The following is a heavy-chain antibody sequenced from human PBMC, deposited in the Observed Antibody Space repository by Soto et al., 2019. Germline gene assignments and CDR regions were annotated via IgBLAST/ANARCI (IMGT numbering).Heavy chain of an antibody. Sequence: HPGGYLRLSCAASGFSFGSYALSWVRQAPGKGLEWVSTISGSDGKTFYADSVKGRFSISRDTSQSTLYLQMNSLRADDTAMYYCARDGKYYDFLSGSWGTSDAFDIWCQGTLVTVSS. CDR1: GFSFGSYA. D-gene: IGHD3-3*01. CDR2: ISGSDGKT. J-gene: IGHJ3*02. CDR3: ARDGKYYDFLSGSWGTSDAFDI. V-gene: IGHV3-23*01.